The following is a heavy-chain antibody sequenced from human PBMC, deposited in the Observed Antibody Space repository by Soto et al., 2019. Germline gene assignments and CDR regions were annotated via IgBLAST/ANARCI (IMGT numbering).Heavy chain of an antibody. Sequence: SETLSLTCAVYGGSFSGYYWSWIRQPTGKGLEWIGEINHSGSTNYNPSLKSRVTISVDTSKNQFSLKLSSVTAADTAVYYCARGLGVAAAGTFHYYYYMDVWGKGTTVTVSS. D-gene: IGHD6-13*01. J-gene: IGHJ6*03. CDR3: ARGLGVAAAGTFHYYYYMDV. CDR2: INHSGST. CDR1: GGSFSGYY. V-gene: IGHV4-34*01.